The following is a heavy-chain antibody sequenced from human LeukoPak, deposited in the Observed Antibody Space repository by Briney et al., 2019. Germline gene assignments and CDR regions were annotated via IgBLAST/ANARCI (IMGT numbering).Heavy chain of an antibody. CDR1: GYTFTSYD. Sequence: ASVKVSCKASGYTFTSYDINWVRQATGQGLEWMGWMNPNSGNTGYAQKFQGRVTMTRNTSISTAYMELRSLRSDDTAVYYCARDGCSGGSCYYYYGMDVWGQGTTVTVSS. J-gene: IGHJ6*02. CDR3: ARDGCSGGSCYYYYGMDV. D-gene: IGHD2-15*01. V-gene: IGHV1-8*01. CDR2: MNPNSGNT.